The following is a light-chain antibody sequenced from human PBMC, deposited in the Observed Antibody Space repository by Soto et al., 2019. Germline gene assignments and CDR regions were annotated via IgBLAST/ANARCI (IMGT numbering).Light chain of an antibody. V-gene: IGLV2-14*01. CDR1: SSDVGNYIF. Sequence: QSALTQPGSVSGSPGQSITISCTGTSSDVGNYIFVSWYRQHPGKAPKLMIYDINNRPSGVSNRFSGSKSGNTAPLTISGLQAEDEADYYCVSYTTSASYVFGTGTKV. CDR3: VSYTTSASYV. CDR2: DIN. J-gene: IGLJ1*01.